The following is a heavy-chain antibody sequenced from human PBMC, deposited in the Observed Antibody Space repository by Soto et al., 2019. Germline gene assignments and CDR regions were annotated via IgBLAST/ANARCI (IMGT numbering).Heavy chain of an antibody. CDR1: GASIFSYY. Sequence: QAQLQESGPGLVRPSENLTLTCSVSGASIFSYYWSWVRLPPGKGLEWIGYIYYSGSTNYNPSLKRRVNISVATSKNHVSLKVTSVTAADTAVYSCARIPPGKLGNLWGEGILVPVSS. CDR2: IYYSGST. CDR3: ARIPPGKLGNL. D-gene: IGHD3-10*01. J-gene: IGHJ5*02. V-gene: IGHV4-59*08.